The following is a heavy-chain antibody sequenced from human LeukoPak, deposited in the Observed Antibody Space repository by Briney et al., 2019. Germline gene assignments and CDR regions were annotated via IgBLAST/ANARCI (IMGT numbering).Heavy chain of an antibody. CDR3: VGLDWNYVFFEY. CDR1: GFTFSRYW. J-gene: IGHJ4*02. V-gene: IGHV3-7*01. Sequence: GGSLRLSCAASGFTFSRYWMSWVRQAPGKGLEWVANIKQDGSEKYYVDSVKGRFTISRDNAKNSLYLQMNSLRDEDMAVYYCVGLDWNYVFFEYWGQGTLVTVSS. D-gene: IGHD1-7*01. CDR2: IKQDGSEK.